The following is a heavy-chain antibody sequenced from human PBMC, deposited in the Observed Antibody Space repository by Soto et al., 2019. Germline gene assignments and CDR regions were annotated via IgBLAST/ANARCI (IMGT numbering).Heavy chain of an antibody. J-gene: IGHJ3*02. V-gene: IGHV3-23*01. CDR2: ISNSGGAT. Sequence: EVRLLESGGGLVQPGGSLRLSCAASGFTFSSYPMSWVRQAPGKGLEWVSGISNSGGATYYADSVKGRFTISRDNSKNTLSLHMSGLRAEDTALYVCARPWYNWHDLAALDIWGQWTLVTVSS. D-gene: IGHD1-1*01. CDR1: GFTFSSYP. CDR3: ARPWYNWHDLAALDI.